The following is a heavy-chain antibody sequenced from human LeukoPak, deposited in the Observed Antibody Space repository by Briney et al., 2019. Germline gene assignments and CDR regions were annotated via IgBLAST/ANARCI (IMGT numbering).Heavy chain of an antibody. D-gene: IGHD1-26*01. V-gene: IGHV1-24*01. Sequence: ASVKVSCKVSGYTLTELSMHWVRQAPGKGLEWMGGFDPEDGETIYAQKFQGRVTMTEDTSTDTAYMELSSLRSEDTAVYYCATLPLGSGSMQFDYWGQGTQVTVSS. CDR3: ATLPLGSGSMQFDY. J-gene: IGHJ4*02. CDR2: FDPEDGET. CDR1: GYTLTELS.